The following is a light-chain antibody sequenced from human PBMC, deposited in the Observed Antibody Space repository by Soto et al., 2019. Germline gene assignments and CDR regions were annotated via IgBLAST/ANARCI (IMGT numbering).Light chain of an antibody. CDR3: QQISSYPPT. Sequence: DLQMTQSPSSVSASVGDRVTITCRASRNIKTSLAWYQQRPGKGPELLIYDASTLQSGVPSRISGSGSGTEFTLTISRLQPEDFATFYCQQISSYPPTFGGGTKVAI. V-gene: IGKV1-12*01. J-gene: IGKJ4*01. CDR1: RNIKTS. CDR2: DAS.